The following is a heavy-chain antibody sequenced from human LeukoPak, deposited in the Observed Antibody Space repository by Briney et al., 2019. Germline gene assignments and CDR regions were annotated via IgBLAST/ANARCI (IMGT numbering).Heavy chain of an antibody. CDR3: ARDFTYYYDSSGYYFGRDAFDI. CDR2: INPNSGGT. D-gene: IGHD3-22*01. J-gene: IGHJ3*02. V-gene: IGHV1-2*02. CDR1: GYTFTGYY. Sequence: ASVKVSCKASGYTFTGYYMHWVRQAPGQGLEWMGWINPNSGGTNYAQKFQGRVTMTRDTSISTAYMELSRLRSDDTAVYYCARDFTYYYDSSGYYFGRDAFDIWGQGTMVTVSS.